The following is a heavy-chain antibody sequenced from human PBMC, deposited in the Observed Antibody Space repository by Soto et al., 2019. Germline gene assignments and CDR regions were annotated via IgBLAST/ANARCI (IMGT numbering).Heavy chain of an antibody. V-gene: IGHV1-18*01. CDR3: ARDRRQQLVPHYYYYYGMDV. CDR1: GYTFTSYG. D-gene: IGHD6-13*01. J-gene: IGHJ6*02. Sequence: ASVKVSCKASGYTFTSYGISWVRQAPGQGLEWMGWISAYNGNTNYAQKLQGRVTMTTETSTSTAYMELRSLGSDDTAVYDCARDRRQQLVPHYYYYYGMDVWGQGTTVTVSS. CDR2: ISAYNGNT.